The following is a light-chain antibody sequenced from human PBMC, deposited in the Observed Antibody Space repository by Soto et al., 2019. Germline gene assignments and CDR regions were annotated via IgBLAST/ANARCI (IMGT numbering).Light chain of an antibody. Sequence: DVVMTQSPLSLPVTLGQPASISCRSSQSLVYSDGNTYLNWFQQRPGQSPRRLIYKVSNRDSGVPDRFSGRGSRSDFTLKISWVEAEDVGGYFCMQGTNWNYTFGQGTKLEIK. J-gene: IGKJ2*01. CDR1: QSLVYSDGNTY. CDR3: MQGTNWNYT. V-gene: IGKV2-30*01. CDR2: KVS.